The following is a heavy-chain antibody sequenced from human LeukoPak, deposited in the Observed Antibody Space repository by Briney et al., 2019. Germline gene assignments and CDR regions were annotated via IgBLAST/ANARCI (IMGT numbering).Heavy chain of an antibody. V-gene: IGHV1-46*01. D-gene: IGHD6-19*01. CDR2: INPSGGST. CDR3: ARASGWPTGYYYYGMDV. CDR1: GYTFTSYY. J-gene: IGHJ6*02. Sequence: GASVKVSCKASGYTFTSYYMHWVRQAPGQGLEWMGIINPSGGSTSYAQKFQGRVTMTRDTSTSTVYMELSSLRSEDTAVYYCARASGWPTGYYYYGMDVWGQGTTVTVSS.